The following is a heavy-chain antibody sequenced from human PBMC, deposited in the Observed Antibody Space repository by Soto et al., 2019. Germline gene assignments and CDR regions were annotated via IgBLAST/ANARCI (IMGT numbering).Heavy chain of an antibody. CDR1: GGSVSSGSYY. CDR2: IYYSGGT. Sequence: SETLSLTCTVSGGSVSSGSYYWSWIRQPPGKGLEWIGYIYYSGGTNYNPSLKSRVTISVDTSKNQFSLKLSSVTAADTAVYYCARGHCSGGSCYSNWFDPWGQGTLVTVSS. D-gene: IGHD2-15*01. V-gene: IGHV4-61*01. CDR3: ARGHCSGGSCYSNWFDP. J-gene: IGHJ5*02.